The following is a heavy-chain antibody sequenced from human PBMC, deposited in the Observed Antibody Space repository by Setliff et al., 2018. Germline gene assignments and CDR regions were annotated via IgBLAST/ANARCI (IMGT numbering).Heavy chain of an antibody. Sequence: ASVKVSCKASGYTFISYGISWLRQAPGQGFEWMGWISTNNGKTEYSQKVQGRVTMTTDRSTSTAYMELRSLRSDDTAVYYCARDVEDITYYYESSGYYRDYWGQRTLVTVSS. CDR3: ARDVEDITYYYESSGYYRDY. D-gene: IGHD3-22*01. CDR1: GYTFISYG. J-gene: IGHJ4*02. CDR2: ISTNNGKT. V-gene: IGHV1-18*01.